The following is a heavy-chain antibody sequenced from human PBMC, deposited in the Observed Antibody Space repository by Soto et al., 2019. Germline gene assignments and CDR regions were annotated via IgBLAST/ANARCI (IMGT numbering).Heavy chain of an antibody. J-gene: IGHJ6*03. V-gene: IGHV3-23*01. CDR3: AKDRDYGMYYYYLDV. D-gene: IGHD4-17*01. Sequence: EVQLLESGGGLVQPGGSLRLSCAASGFTFSSYSMTWVRQAPGKGLEWGSSISGSVTGPFHADSVKGRFTISRDNSRNTVYLQMNSLRVEDTAVYYCAKDRDYGMYYYYLDVWVKRTTVTVAS. CDR2: ISGSVTGP. CDR1: GFTFSSYS.